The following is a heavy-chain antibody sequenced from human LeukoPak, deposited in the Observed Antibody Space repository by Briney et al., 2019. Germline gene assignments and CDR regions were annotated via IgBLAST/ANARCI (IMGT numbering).Heavy chain of an antibody. D-gene: IGHD6-19*01. CDR1: GYTFTGYY. CDR2: INPNSGGT. V-gene: IGHV1-2*06. CDR3: ARVSGWYNWFDP. Sequence: VASVKVSCKASGYTFTGYYMHWVRQAPGQGLEWMGRINPNSGGTNYAQKFQGRVTMTRDTSISTAYMELSRLRSDDTAVYYCARVSGWYNWFDPWGQGTLVTVSS. J-gene: IGHJ5*02.